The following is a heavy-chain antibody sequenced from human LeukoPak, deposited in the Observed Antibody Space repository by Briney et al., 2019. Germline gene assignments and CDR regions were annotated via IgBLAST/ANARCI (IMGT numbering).Heavy chain of an antibody. CDR1: GGSISSGSYY. CDR3: ARGLGLRQKTFDY. V-gene: IGHV4-61*02. CDR2: IYTSGST. J-gene: IGHJ4*02. Sequence: SGTLSLTCTVSGGSISSGSYYWSWIRQPAGKGLEWIGRIYTSGSTNYNPSLKSRVTISVDTSKNQFSLKLSSVTAADTAVYYCARGLGLRQKTFDYWGRGTLVTVSS. D-gene: IGHD4-17*01.